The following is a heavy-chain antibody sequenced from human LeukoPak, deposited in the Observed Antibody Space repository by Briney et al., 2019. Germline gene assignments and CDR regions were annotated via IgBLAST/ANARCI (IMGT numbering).Heavy chain of an antibody. J-gene: IGHJ4*02. D-gene: IGHD2-8*01. V-gene: IGHV4-38-2*02. CDR2: VFQLQTVRT. CDR3: ARVLHAPKFIDS. Sequence: SETLSLTCTLSGSSITSTYYWAWFRQPPGKGLEWIATVFQLQTVRTFYNPSLESRVTMSLDTSQNQFSLNLTSVTAADTALYFCARVLHAPKFIDSWGQGTLVTVSS. CDR1: GSSITSTYY.